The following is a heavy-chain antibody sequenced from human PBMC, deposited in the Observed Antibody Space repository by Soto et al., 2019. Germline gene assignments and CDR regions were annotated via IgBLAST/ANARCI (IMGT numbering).Heavy chain of an antibody. CDR2: IYYSGTT. CDR3: ARDTSGYFPTY. V-gene: IGHV4-61*01. Sequence: SETLSLTCTVSGGSVNTANYYWSWTRQPPGKGLEWIGFIYYSGTTKYNPSLKNRVTISLNTSTNQFSLNLTSVTAADTATYYCARDTSGYFPTYWGQGSLVTVSS. CDR1: GGSVNTANYY. D-gene: IGHD3-22*01. J-gene: IGHJ4*02.